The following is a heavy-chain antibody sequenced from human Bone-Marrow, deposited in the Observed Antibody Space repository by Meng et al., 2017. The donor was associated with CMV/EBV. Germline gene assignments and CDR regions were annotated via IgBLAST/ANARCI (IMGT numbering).Heavy chain of an antibody. V-gene: IGHV3-21*01. CDR3: TKKHYD. J-gene: IGHJ4*02. Sequence: GSLRLSCAASGFTFSIYTMAWVRQSPGKGLEWVSSISGGSDFIHYADSLKGRFTISRDNAKNLLYLHLNSLTAEDTGVYYCTKKHYDWGQGTLVTVSS. CDR2: ISGGSDFI. CDR1: GFTFSIYT. D-gene: IGHD3-3*01.